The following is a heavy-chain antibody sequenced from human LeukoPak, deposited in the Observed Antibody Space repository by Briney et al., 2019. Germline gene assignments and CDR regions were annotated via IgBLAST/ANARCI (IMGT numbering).Heavy chain of an antibody. D-gene: IGHD3-16*01. CDR1: GYTFTSYA. CDR3: AREGETNSELPSY. Sequence: ASVKVSCKASGYTFTSYAMHWVRQAPGRRLEWMGWINAGNGNTKYSQKFQGRVTITRDTSASTAYMELSSLRSEDTAVYYCAREGETNSELPSYWGQGTLVTVSS. V-gene: IGHV1-3*01. J-gene: IGHJ4*02. CDR2: INAGNGNT.